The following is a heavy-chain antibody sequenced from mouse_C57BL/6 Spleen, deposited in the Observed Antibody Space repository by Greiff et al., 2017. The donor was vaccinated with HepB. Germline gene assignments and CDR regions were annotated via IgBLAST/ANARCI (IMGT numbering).Heavy chain of an antibody. Sequence: QVQLQQPGAELVKPGASVKMSCKASGYTFTSYWITWVKQRPGQGLEWIGDIYPGSGSTNYNEKFKSKATLTVDTSSSTAYMQLSSLTSEDSAVYYCARGGDYGDLDWFAYWGQGTLVTVSA. CDR1: GYTFTSYW. J-gene: IGHJ3*01. CDR3: ARGGDYGDLDWFAY. CDR2: IYPGSGST. V-gene: IGHV1-55*01. D-gene: IGHD2-13*01.